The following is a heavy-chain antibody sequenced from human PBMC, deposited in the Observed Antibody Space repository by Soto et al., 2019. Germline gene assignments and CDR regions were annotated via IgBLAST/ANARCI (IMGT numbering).Heavy chain of an antibody. CDR1: GGTFSSYA. Sequence: SVKVSCKASGGTFSSYAISWVRQAPGQGLEWMGGIIPIFGTANYAQKFQGRVTITADESTSTAYMELSSLRSEDTAVYYCAVSGFEVLPAAIYFYYGMDCWGQGTTVTVSS. D-gene: IGHD2-2*01. CDR3: AVSGFEVLPAAIYFYYGMDC. J-gene: IGHJ6*02. CDR2: IIPIFGTA. V-gene: IGHV1-69*13.